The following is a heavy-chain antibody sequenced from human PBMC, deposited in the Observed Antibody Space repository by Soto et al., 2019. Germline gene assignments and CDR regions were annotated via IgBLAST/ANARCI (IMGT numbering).Heavy chain of an antibody. J-gene: IGHJ6*02. V-gene: IGHV3-30*18. CDR3: AKGINGMDV. D-gene: IGHD2-15*01. Sequence: PGGSLRLSCAASGFTFSSYGMHWVRQAPGKGLEWVAVISYDGSNKYYADSVKGRFTISRDNSKNTLYLQMNSLRAEDTAVYYCAKGINGMDVWGQGTTVTVYS. CDR2: ISYDGSNK. CDR1: GFTFSSYG.